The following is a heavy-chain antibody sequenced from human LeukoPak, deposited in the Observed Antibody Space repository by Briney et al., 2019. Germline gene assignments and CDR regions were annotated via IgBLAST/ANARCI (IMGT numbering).Heavy chain of an antibody. Sequence: GESLKISCKGSGYSFTSYWIGWVRQMPGKGLEWMGIMYPGDSDTRYSPSFQGQVTISADKSIIIAYLQWSSLKASDTAMYYCARSHCSGGSCYSGWYFDLWGRGTLVTVPS. D-gene: IGHD2-15*01. CDR1: GYSFTSYW. V-gene: IGHV5-51*01. CDR2: MYPGDSDT. CDR3: ARSHCSGGSCYSGWYFDL. J-gene: IGHJ2*01.